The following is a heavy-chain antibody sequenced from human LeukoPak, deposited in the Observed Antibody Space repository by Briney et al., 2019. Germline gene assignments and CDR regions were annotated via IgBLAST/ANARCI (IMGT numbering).Heavy chain of an antibody. Sequence: GASVKVSCKASGYTFTNYGIIWVRQAPGRGLEWMGWNGAYNDNTNYAQKFQGRVTMTTDTSTNTAYMELRSLTSDDTAVYYCARTFYDFWSGFSNYDSFHIWGQGTLVTVSS. J-gene: IGHJ3*02. V-gene: IGHV1-18*01. CDR1: GYTFTNYG. CDR3: ARTFYDFWSGFSNYDSFHI. CDR2: NGAYNDNT. D-gene: IGHD3-3*01.